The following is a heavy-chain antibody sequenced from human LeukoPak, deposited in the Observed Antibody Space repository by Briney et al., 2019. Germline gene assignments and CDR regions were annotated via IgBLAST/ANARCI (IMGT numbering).Heavy chain of an antibody. Sequence: GGSLRLSCAASGFSFRSYFMYWVRQAPGKGLVWVSRINTDGRDTEYADPMKGRFTISRDNAKNTLYMQMNSLREEDTAVYYCVAYNWNYPDYWGQGTLVTVSS. CDR2: INTDGRDT. J-gene: IGHJ4*02. CDR1: GFSFRSYF. CDR3: VAYNWNYPDY. V-gene: IGHV3-74*03. D-gene: IGHD1-7*01.